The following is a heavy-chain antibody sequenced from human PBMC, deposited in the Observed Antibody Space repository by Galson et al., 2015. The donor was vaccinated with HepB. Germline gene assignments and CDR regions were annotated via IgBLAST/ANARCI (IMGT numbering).Heavy chain of an antibody. V-gene: IGHV1-69*04. Sequence: SCKASGGTFSSYAISWVRQAPGQGLEWMGRIFPILGIANYAQKFQGRVTITADKSTSTAYMELSSLRSEDTAVYYCASLLTNWGYYYYMDVWGKGTTVTVSS. CDR3: ASLLTNWGYYYYMDV. CDR2: IFPILGIA. J-gene: IGHJ6*03. CDR1: GGTFSSYA. D-gene: IGHD7-27*01.